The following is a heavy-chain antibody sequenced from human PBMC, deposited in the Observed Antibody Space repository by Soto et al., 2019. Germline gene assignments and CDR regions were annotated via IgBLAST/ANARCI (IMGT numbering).Heavy chain of an antibody. J-gene: IGHJ4*01. CDR2: HYNDGST. D-gene: IGHD6-13*01. V-gene: IGHV4-31*03. CDR3: ARARYAGKLRDE. CDR1: GGSVSSGGYY. Sequence: TLSLTCNVSGGSVSSGGYYWSLVRQNPEKGLEWIGYHYNDGSTFYNPALQSRAVISVDKTKNHLFLNLRSVTAADTAVYYCARARYAGKLRDEWGQGNLVTV.